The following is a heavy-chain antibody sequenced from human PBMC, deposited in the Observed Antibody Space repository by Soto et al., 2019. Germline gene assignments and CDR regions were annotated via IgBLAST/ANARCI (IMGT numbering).Heavy chain of an antibody. CDR3: TTLAVAGPPGGGFDI. CDR1: GFTLSDHY. J-gene: IGHJ3*02. CDR2: SRDKAQGYST. D-gene: IGHD6-19*01. V-gene: IGHV3-72*01. Sequence: EVQLVESGGGLVQPGGSLRLSCAGSGFTLSDHYIDWVRQAPGKGLEWVGRSRDKAQGYSTAYAASVKGRFTTSRDESKNSVYLQMNSLKTEDTAVYYCTTLAVAGPPGGGFDIWGQGTLVAVSS.